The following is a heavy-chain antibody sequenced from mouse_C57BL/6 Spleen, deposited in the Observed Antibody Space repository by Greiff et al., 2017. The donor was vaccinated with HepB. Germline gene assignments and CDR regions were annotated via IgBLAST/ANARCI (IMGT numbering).Heavy chain of an antibody. V-gene: IGHV3-6*01. J-gene: IGHJ1*03. CDR2: ISYDGSN. CDR3: AREGALSYGSSYWYFDV. CDR1: GYSITSGYY. D-gene: IGHD1-1*01. Sequence: EVQRVESGPGLVKPSQSLSLTCSVTGYSITSGYYWNWIRQFPGNKLEWMGYISYDGSNNYNPSLKNRISITRDTSKNQFFLKLNSVTTEDTATYYCAREGALSYGSSYWYFDVWGTGTTVTVSS.